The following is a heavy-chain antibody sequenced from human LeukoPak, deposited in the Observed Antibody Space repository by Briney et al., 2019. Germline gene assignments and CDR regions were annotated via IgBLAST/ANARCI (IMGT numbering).Heavy chain of an antibody. Sequence: PSETRSLTCTVSGGSISSSSYYWGWIRQPPGKGLEWIGYIYYSGSTNYNPSLKSRVTISVDTSKNQFSLKLSSVTAADTAVYYCARVPSDYGDYYCYGMDVWGQGTTVTVSS. CDR3: ARVPSDYGDYYCYGMDV. J-gene: IGHJ6*02. D-gene: IGHD4-17*01. V-gene: IGHV4-61*05. CDR2: IYYSGST. CDR1: GGSISSSSYY.